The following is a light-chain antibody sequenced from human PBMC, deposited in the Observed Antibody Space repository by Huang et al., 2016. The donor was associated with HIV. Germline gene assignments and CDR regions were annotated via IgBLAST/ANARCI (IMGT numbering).Light chain of an antibody. V-gene: IGKV1-6*01. CDR3: LQAATYPWT. J-gene: IGKJ1*01. CDR2: GTS. Sequence: AVQMTQSPSSLSASVGDRITITCRASQGGRGELGWYQQKPGKAPKLRIYGTSTLQSGFPSRFRGSGSGTHYTLSINSLQPEDFATYYCLQAATYPWTFGQGTKVEIK. CDR1: QGGRGE.